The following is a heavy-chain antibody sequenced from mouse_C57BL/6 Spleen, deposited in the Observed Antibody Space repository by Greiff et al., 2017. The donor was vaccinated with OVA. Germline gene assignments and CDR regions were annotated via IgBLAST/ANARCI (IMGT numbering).Heavy chain of an antibody. CDR3: ARRGQYWYIDV. CDR1: GYTFTDYN. CDR2: INPNNGGT. Sequence: EVKLMESGPELVKPGASVKIPCKASGYTFTDYNMDWVKQSHGKSLEWIGVINPNNGGTIYNQKFKGKATLTVDKSSSTAYMELTILTSEDCAGYYCARRGQYWYIDVWGTGTTVTVSS. V-gene: IGHV1-18*01. J-gene: IGHJ1*03.